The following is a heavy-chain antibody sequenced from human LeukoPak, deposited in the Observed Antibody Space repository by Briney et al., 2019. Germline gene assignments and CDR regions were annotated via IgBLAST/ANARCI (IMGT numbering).Heavy chain of an antibody. J-gene: IGHJ4*02. V-gene: IGHV3-48*01. CDR2: ISSSSSTI. D-gene: IGHD3-16*02. Sequence: GGSLRLSCAASGFTFSSYWMNWVRQAPGKGLEWVSYISSSSSTIYYADSVKGRFTISRDNAKNSLYLQMNSLRAEDTAVYYCARGSYDYVWGNYRYSSPGDYWGQGTLVTVSS. CDR1: GFTFSSYW. CDR3: ARGSYDYVWGNYRYSSPGDY.